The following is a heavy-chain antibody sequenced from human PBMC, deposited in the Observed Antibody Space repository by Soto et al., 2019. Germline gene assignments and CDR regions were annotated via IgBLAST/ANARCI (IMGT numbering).Heavy chain of an antibody. CDR2: TYYRSKWYN. J-gene: IGHJ4*02. Sequence: PSETLSLTCPIPGDSVSSNSAALNWIRQSPSRGLEWLGRTYYRSKWYNDYAVSVKSRITINPDTSKNQFSLQLNSVTPEDTAVYYCARDSSVRVKEILSLFDYWGQGTLVTVSS. V-gene: IGHV6-1*01. D-gene: IGHD3-16*02. CDR1: GDSVSSNSAA. CDR3: ARDSSVRVKEILSLFDY.